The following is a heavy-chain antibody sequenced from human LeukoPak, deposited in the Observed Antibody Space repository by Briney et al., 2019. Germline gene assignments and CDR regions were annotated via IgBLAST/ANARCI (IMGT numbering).Heavy chain of an antibody. CDR1: GGSISSSSYY. V-gene: IGHV4-39*01. D-gene: IGHD4-23*01. J-gene: IGHJ4*02. CDR2: IYYSGST. CDR3: ARNTTTVDDTRTFDY. Sequence: SETLSLTCTVSGGSISSSSYYWGWIRQPPGKGLEWIGSIYYSGSTFYNPSLKSRVTISVDTSKNQFSLKLSSVTAADTAVYYCARNTTTVDDTRTFDYWGQGSLVTVSS.